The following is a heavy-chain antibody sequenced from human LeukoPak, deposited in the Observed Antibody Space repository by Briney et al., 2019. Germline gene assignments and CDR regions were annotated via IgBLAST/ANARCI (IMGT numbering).Heavy chain of an antibody. CDR1: GFTFDDYA. CDR3: AKDKADY. Sequence: GRSLRRSCAASGFTFDDYAMHWVRQAPGKGLEWVSGISWNSGSIGYADSVKGRFTISRDNAKNSLYLQMNSLRAEDTALYYCAKDKADYWGQGTLVTVSS. V-gene: IGHV3-9*01. CDR2: ISWNSGSI. J-gene: IGHJ4*02.